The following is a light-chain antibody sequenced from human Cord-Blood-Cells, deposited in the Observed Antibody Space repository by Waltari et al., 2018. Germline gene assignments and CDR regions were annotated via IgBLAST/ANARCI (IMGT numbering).Light chain of an antibody. CDR1: QGVSSY. V-gene: IGKV3-11*01. CDR2: DAS. CDR3: QQRSNWPPFT. Sequence: EIVLTQSPATLSLSPGERATLSCRASQGVSSYLAWYQQKPGQAPRLLIYDASNRATGIPARFSGSVSGTDFTLTISSLEPEDFAVYYCQQRSNWPPFTFGPGTKVDI. J-gene: IGKJ3*01.